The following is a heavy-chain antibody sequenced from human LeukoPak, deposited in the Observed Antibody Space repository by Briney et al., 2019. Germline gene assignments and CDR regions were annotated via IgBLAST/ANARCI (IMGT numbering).Heavy chain of an antibody. CDR2: ISWNSGSI. CDR1: GFTFDDYA. V-gene: IGHV3-9*01. Sequence: GGSLRLSCAASGFTFDDYAMHWVRQAPGKGLEWVSGISWNSGSIGYADSVKGRFTISRDNAKNSLYLQMNSLRAEDTASYYCAKVRRSSYFKDGMDVWGQGTTVTVSS. CDR3: AKVRRSSYFKDGMDV. J-gene: IGHJ6*02. D-gene: IGHD6-13*01.